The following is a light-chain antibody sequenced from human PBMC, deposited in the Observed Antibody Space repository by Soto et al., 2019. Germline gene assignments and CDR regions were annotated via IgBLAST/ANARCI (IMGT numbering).Light chain of an antibody. J-gene: IGKJ1*01. CDR3: QQRSNWLCT. V-gene: IGKV3-11*01. CDR1: QCVSSY. Sequence: EIVLTQSPATLSLSPGERATLSCRASQCVSSYLAWYQQKPGQAPRLLIYDASNRATGIPARFSGSGSGTDFTLTISSLEPEDFAVYYCQQRSNWLCTCGQGPKV. CDR2: DAS.